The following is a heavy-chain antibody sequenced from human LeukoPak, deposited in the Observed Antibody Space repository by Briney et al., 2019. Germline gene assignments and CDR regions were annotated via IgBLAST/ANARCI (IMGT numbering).Heavy chain of an antibody. CDR3: ARVQSIAAAGVSEFDY. CDR2: INPNRGGT. Sequence: ASVKVSCKASGYTFTDYYMHWVRQAPGQGLEWMGWINPNRGGTNYAQKFQGRVAMTRDTSISTAYMDLSGLRSDDTAVYYCARVQSIAAAGVSEFDYWGQGTLVTVSS. D-gene: IGHD6-13*01. J-gene: IGHJ4*02. CDR1: GYTFTDYY. V-gene: IGHV1-2*02.